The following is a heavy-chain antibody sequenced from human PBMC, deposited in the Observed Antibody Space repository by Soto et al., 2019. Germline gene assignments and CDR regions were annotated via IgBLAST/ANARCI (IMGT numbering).Heavy chain of an antibody. CDR2: ISGSGDSI. D-gene: IGHD7-27*01. CDR1: GFTFSNYA. CDR3: STGRQMGY. Sequence: EVQVLESGGDLVQPGGSLRLSCAASGFTFSNYAMTWVRQAPGKGLEWVSTISGSGDSIYYADSVKGRFTISRDNSKKPLYLQMSTLRADDWVVYYCSTGRQMGYGGRGTRVIVSS. V-gene: IGHV3-23*01. J-gene: IGHJ4*02.